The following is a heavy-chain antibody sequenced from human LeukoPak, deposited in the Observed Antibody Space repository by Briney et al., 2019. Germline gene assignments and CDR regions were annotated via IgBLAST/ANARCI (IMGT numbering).Heavy chain of an antibody. CDR2: ISAYNGNT. CDR1: GYTFTSYG. J-gene: IGHJ3*02. D-gene: IGHD6-13*01. V-gene: IGHV1-18*01. CDR3: ARDDGSSWPGDAFDI. Sequence: GASVKVSCKASGYTFTSYGISWVRQAPGQGLEWMGWISAYNGNTNYAQKLQGRATMTTDTSTSTAYMELRSLRSDDTAVYYCARDDGSSWPGDAFDIWGQGTMVTVSS.